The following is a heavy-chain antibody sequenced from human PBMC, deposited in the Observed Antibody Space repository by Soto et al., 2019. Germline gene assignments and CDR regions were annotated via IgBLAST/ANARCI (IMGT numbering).Heavy chain of an antibody. CDR1: GGSFSGYY. Sequence: PSETLSLTCAVYGGSFSGYYWSWIRQPPGKGLEWIGEINHSGSTNYNPSLKSRVTISVDTSKNQFSLKLSSVTAADTAVYYCARHGPREPVLAHFQHWGQGTLVTVSS. J-gene: IGHJ1*01. D-gene: IGHD3-3*02. V-gene: IGHV4-34*01. CDR3: ARHGPREPVLAHFQH. CDR2: INHSGST.